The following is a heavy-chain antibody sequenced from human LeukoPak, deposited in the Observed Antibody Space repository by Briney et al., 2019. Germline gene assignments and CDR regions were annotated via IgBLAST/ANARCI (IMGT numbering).Heavy chain of an antibody. D-gene: IGHD4-17*01. CDR2: INPNSGGS. J-gene: IGHJ4*02. CDR3: ARDQNDYGDYNY. CDR1: GYTFTGYY. Sequence: GASVKASCKASGYTFTGYYMHWVRQAPGQGLEWMGRINPNSGGSNYAQKFQGRVTMTRDTSISTVYMELNRLRSDDTPIYYCARDQNDYGDYNYWGQGTLVTVSS. V-gene: IGHV1-2*06.